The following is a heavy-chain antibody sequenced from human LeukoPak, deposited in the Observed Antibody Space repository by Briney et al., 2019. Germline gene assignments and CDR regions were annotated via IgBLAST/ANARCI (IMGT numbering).Heavy chain of an antibody. Sequence: PSETLSLTCTVSGGSISSGSYYWSWIRQPAGKGLEWIGRIYTSGSTNYNPSLKSRVTISVDTSKNQFSLKLSSVTAADTAVYYCARVSGIAARGYYYYMDVRGKGTTVTVSS. CDR3: ARVSGIAARGYYYYMDV. CDR1: GGSISSGSYY. D-gene: IGHD6-6*01. J-gene: IGHJ6*03. CDR2: IYTSGST. V-gene: IGHV4-61*02.